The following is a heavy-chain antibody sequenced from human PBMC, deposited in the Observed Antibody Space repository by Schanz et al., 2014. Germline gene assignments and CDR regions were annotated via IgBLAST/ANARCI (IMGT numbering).Heavy chain of an antibody. J-gene: IGHJ4*02. D-gene: IGHD6-13*01. Sequence: QVQLVQSGAEVKKPGSSVKVSCKASGGTFSTYTISWVRQAPGQGLEWMGRIIPILGIANYAQKFQGRVTITADKSTYTAYMDVSSLRSEDTAVYYCASSGAGYSSSWDFDYWGQGSLVNVSS. CDR1: GGTFSTYT. CDR3: ASSGAGYSSSWDFDY. V-gene: IGHV1-69*02. CDR2: IIPILGIA.